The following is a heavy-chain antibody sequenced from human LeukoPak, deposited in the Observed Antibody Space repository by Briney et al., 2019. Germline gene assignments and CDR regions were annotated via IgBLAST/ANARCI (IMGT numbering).Heavy chain of an antibody. CDR2: MNPNSGNT. V-gene: IGHV1-8*01. CDR3: ARGPLIFYYDSSGQPPIDY. J-gene: IGHJ4*02. D-gene: IGHD3-22*01. Sequence: ASVKVSCKASGYTFTSYDINWVRQATGQGLEWMGWMNPNSGNTGYAQKFQGRVTMTRNTSISTAYMELSSLRSEDTAVYYCARGPLIFYYDSSGQPPIDYWGQGTLVTVSS. CDR1: GYTFTSYD.